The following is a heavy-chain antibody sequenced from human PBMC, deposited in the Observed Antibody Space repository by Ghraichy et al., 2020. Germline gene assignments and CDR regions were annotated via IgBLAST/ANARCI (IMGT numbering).Heavy chain of an antibody. CDR1: RFTFSNYG. CDR3: ARGLASSWGYYYYGMDV. D-gene: IGHD6-13*01. CDR2: IWYDGSDK. V-gene: IGHV3-33*01. Sequence: LSLTCAASRFTFSNYGMHWFLQAPGKGLEWVAVIWYDGSDKYYSDSVKGRFTISRDNSRNTLYLQMNSLRADDTAVYYCARGLASSWGYYYYGMDVWGQGTTVTVSS. J-gene: IGHJ6*02.